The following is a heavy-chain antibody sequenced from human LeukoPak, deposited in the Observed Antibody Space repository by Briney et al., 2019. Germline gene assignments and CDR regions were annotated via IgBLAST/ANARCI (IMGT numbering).Heavy chain of an antibody. CDR1: GFSFSTYG. CDR2: ISSSSSYI. V-gene: IGHV3-21*01. D-gene: IGHD3-9*01. CDR3: ARFDWPFLTIDY. Sequence: GGSLRLSCAASGFSFSTYGMHWVRQAPGKGLEWVSSISSSSSYIYYADSVKGRFTISRDNAKNSLYLQMNSLRAEDTAVYYCARFDWPFLTIDYWGQGTLVTVSS. J-gene: IGHJ4*02.